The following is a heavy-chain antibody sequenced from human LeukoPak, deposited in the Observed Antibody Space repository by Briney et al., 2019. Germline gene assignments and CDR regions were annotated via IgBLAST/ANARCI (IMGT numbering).Heavy chain of an antibody. D-gene: IGHD6-13*01. CDR3: ARDMYSSSWVWFDP. J-gene: IGHJ5*02. CDR1: GFTFSSYW. Sequence: PGGSLRLSCAASGFTFSSYWMSWVRQAPGKGLEWVANIKQDGSEKYYVDSVKGRFTISRDNAKNSLYPQMNSLRAEDTAVYYCARDMYSSSWVWFDPWGQGTLVTVSS. V-gene: IGHV3-7*01. CDR2: IKQDGSEK.